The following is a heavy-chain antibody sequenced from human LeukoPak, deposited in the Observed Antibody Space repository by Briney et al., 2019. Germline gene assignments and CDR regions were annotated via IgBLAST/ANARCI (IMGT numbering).Heavy chain of an antibody. Sequence: ASVKVSCKASGYTFTSYAMHWVRQAPGQRLEWMGWINAGNGNTKYSQEFQGRVTITRGTSASTAYMELSSLRSEDMAVYYCARGLTMRGWYYYMDVWGKGTTVTVSS. D-gene: IGHD3-22*01. CDR2: INAGNGNT. J-gene: IGHJ6*03. CDR3: ARGLTMRGWYYYMDV. V-gene: IGHV1-3*03. CDR1: GYTFTSYA.